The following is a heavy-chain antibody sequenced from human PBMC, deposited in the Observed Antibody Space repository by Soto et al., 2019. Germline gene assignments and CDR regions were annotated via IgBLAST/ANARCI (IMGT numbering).Heavy chain of an antibody. Sequence: TLSLTCAISGDSVSSNSAAWNWIRQSPSRGLEWLGRTYYRSKWYKDYAVSVKSRITINPDTSKNQLSLQLNSVTPEDTAVYYCARGDSSGWSRGGFDYWGQGTLVTVSS. V-gene: IGHV6-1*01. D-gene: IGHD6-19*01. CDR3: ARGDSSGWSRGGFDY. J-gene: IGHJ4*02. CDR2: TYYRSKWYK. CDR1: GDSVSSNSAA.